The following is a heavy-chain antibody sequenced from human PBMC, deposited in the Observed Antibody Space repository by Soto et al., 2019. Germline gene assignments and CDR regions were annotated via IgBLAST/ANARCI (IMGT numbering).Heavy chain of an antibody. CDR3: ARGRYGDY. CDR2: ISAHNGNT. J-gene: IGHJ4*02. V-gene: IGHV1-18*01. CDR1: GYTFTSYG. Sequence: QVHLVQSGAEVKKPGASVKVSCKASGYTFTSYGITWVRQAPGQGLEWMGWISAHNGNTDYAQRLQGRVTVTRDTSTITYYVERSSLSSDDTAVYYCARGRYGDYWGQGALVTVSS. D-gene: IGHD1-1*01.